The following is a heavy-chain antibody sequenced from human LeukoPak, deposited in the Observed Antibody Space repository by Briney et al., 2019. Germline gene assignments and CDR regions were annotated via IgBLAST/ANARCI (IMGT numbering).Heavy chain of an antibody. CDR1: GGSISSGGYY. CDR2: IYYSGST. Sequence: SQTLSLTCTVSGGSISSGGYYWSWIRQHPGKGLEWIGYIYYSGSTYYNPSLKSRVTISVDTSKNQFSLKLSSVTAADTAVYYCARRGRGYSKEPDPWGQGTLVTVSS. V-gene: IGHV4-31*03. CDR3: ARRGRGYSKEPDP. J-gene: IGHJ5*02. D-gene: IGHD6-13*01.